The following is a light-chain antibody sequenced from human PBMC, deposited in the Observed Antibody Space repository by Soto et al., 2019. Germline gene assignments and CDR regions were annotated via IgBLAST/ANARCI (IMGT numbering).Light chain of an antibody. CDR1: QSVSPD. J-gene: IGKJ4*01. Sequence: EIVLTQSPPTLSLSPGERATLSCRASQSVSPDLAWYQQKPGQAPRLLICDVSNRASGIPARFSGSGSETDFTLTISNLEPEDFAIYYCQQRASWPLTFGGGTKVEIK. V-gene: IGKV3-11*01. CDR3: QQRASWPLT. CDR2: DVS.